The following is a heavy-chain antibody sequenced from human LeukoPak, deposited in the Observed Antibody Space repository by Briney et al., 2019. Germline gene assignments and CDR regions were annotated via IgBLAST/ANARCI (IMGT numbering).Heavy chain of an antibody. CDR2: IYYSGST. V-gene: IGHV4-30-4*01. J-gene: IGHJ6*02. D-gene: IGHD2-2*01. Sequence: PSETLSLTCTDSGGSISSGDYYWSWIRQPPGKGLEWIGYIYYSGSTYYNPSLKSRVTISVDTSKNQFSLKLSSVTAADTAVYYCARDEIVVVPAARESYYYGMDVWGQGTTVTVSS. CDR1: GGSISSGDYY. CDR3: ARDEIVVVPAARESYYYGMDV.